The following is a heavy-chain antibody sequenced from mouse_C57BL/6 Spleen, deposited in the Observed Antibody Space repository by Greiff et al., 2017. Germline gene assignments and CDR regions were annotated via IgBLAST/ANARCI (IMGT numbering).Heavy chain of an antibody. CDR3: TTGGFAY. J-gene: IGHJ3*01. V-gene: IGHV14-4*01. Sequence: EVQLQQSGAELVRPGASVKLSCTASGFNINDDYMHWVKQRPEQGLEWIGWIDPENGDTEYASKFQGKATITADPSSNTAYLQLSSLTSEDTAVYYCTTGGFAYWGQGTLVTVSA. CDR2: IDPENGDT. CDR1: GFNINDDY.